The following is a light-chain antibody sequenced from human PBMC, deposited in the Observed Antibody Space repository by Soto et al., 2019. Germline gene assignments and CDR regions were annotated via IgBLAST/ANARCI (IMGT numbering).Light chain of an antibody. Sequence: QPVLTQSPSASASLGASVTLTCTLSRGHSSYAIAWHQQQPEKGPRYLMKLNSDGSHSKGDGIPDRFSGSSSGAERYLTISSLQSEDEADYYCQTWGTGIQVFGGGTKLTVL. CDR3: QTWGTGIQV. J-gene: IGLJ3*02. CDR2: LNSDGSH. CDR1: RGHSSYA. V-gene: IGLV4-69*01.